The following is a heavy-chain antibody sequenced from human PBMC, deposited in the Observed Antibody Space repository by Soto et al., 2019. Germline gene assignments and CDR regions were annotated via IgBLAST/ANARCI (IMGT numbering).Heavy chain of an antibody. V-gene: IGHV2-5*02. Sequence: ITLEESGPTLVKPTETLTLTCTFSGFSLTTGVGVGWVRQPPGKALEWLALVYWGDDKHYTPSLMSRLTITKDISKGQVVLTMTNMDPVDTATYYCATLTADFWGPGTLVTVSS. CDR3: ATLTADF. CDR1: GFSLTTGVG. J-gene: IGHJ4*02. CDR2: VYWGDDK.